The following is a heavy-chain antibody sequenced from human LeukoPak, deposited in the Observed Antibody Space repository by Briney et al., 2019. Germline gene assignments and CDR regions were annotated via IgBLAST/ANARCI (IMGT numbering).Heavy chain of an antibody. Sequence: PSQTLSLTCTVSGGSLSRGDYYWSWIRQPPGKGLEWIGYIYYSGSTYYNPSLKSRVTISVDTSKNQFSLKLSSVTAADTAVYYCARDRRELHAFDIWGQGTMVTVSS. J-gene: IGHJ3*02. CDR2: IYYSGST. CDR3: ARDRRELHAFDI. D-gene: IGHD1-26*01. V-gene: IGHV4-30-4*08. CDR1: GGSLSRGDYY.